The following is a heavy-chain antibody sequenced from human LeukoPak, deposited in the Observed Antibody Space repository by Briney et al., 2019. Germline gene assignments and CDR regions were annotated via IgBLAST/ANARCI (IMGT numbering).Heavy chain of an antibody. CDR2: FDREDGET. D-gene: IGHD3-22*01. CDR3: ATAGIVVITNPPLLGAFDI. J-gene: IGHJ3*02. CDR1: GYTLTELS. Sequence: ASAKVSCKVSGYTLTELSMHWVRQAPGKGLEWMGGFDREDGETFYAQTFQGRVTMTEDTSTDTAYMELSSLRSEDTAVYYCATAGIVVITNPPLLGAFDIWGQGTMVTVSS. V-gene: IGHV1-24*01.